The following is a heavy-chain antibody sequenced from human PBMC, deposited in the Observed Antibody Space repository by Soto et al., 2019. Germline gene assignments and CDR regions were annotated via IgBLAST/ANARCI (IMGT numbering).Heavy chain of an antibody. CDR2: IYPGDSDT. Sequence: GESLKISCKGSGYSFTSYWIGWVRQMPGKGLEWMGIIYPGDSDTRYSPSFQGQVTISADKSISTAYLQWSSLKASDTAMYYCARSGVLGYCSGGSCYDWFDPWGQGTLVTVSS. D-gene: IGHD2-15*01. CDR3: ARSGVLGYCSGGSCYDWFDP. V-gene: IGHV5-51*01. J-gene: IGHJ5*02. CDR1: GYSFTSYW.